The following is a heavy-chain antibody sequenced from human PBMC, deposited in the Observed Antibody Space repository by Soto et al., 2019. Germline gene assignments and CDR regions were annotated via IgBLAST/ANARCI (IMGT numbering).Heavy chain of an antibody. CDR2: IFSDDEK. CDR1: GFSLSTSRMC. Sequence: SGPTLVNPTRTLTLTCTFSGFSLSTSRMCVSWIRQPPGKALEWLAHIFSDDEKYYSTSLKSRLTISKDTSKSQVVLTMTNMDPVDTATYYCARIGRLGYSVDYWGQGTLVTVSS. V-gene: IGHV2-26*01. J-gene: IGHJ4*02. D-gene: IGHD5-18*01. CDR3: ARIGRLGYSVDY.